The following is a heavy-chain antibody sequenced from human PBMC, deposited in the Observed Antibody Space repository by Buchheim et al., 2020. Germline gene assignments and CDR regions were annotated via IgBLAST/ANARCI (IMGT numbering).Heavy chain of an antibody. CDR3: ARGAYYYDSSGPVYYYYYGMDV. V-gene: IGHV4-4*07. J-gene: IGHJ6*02. CDR1: GGSISSYY. D-gene: IGHD3-22*01. CDR2: IYTSGST. Sequence: QVQLQESGPGLVKPSETLSLTCTVSGGSISSYYWSWIRQPAGKGLEWIGRIYTSGSTNYNPSLKSRVTMSVDTSKNQFPLKLSSVTAADTAVYYCARGAYYYDSSGPVYYYYYGMDVWGQGTT.